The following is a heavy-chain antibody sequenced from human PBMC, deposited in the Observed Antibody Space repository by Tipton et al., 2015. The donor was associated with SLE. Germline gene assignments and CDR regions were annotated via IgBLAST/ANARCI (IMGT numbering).Heavy chain of an antibody. CDR1: GGSISSHY. CDR2: INHSGST. D-gene: IGHD6-13*01. V-gene: IGHV4-34*01. J-gene: IGHJ4*02. Sequence: TLSLTCTVSGGSISSHYWSWIRQPPGKGLEWIGEINHSGSTNYNPSLKSRVTISVDTSKNQFSLKLSSVTAADTAVYYCARPTSYSSSWYWGAFDYWGQGTLVTVSS. CDR3: ARPTSYSSSWYWGAFDY.